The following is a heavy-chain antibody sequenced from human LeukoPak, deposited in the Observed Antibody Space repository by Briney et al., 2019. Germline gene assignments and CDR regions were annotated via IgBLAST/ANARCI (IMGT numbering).Heavy chain of an antibody. CDR2: INPSGGST. CDR1: GYIFTRYY. Sequence: ASVKASCKASGYIFTRYYLHWARQAPGQGLEWMGIINPSGGSTSYVQKFQGRVTMTRDTSTSTVYMELSNLRSEDTAVYYCARAGLSKGGFDYWGQGTLVTISS. J-gene: IGHJ4*02. D-gene: IGHD5/OR15-5a*01. V-gene: IGHV1-46*03. CDR3: ARAGLSKGGFDY.